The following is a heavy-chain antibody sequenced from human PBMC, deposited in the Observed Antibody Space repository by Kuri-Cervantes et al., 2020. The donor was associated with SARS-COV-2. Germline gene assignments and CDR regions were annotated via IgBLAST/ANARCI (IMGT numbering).Heavy chain of an antibody. Sequence: GGSLRLSCAASGFTFSSYAMSWVRQAPGKGLEWVSVIYSSGSSTYYADSVKGRFTISRDNSKNTLYLQMNSLRAEDTAVYYCAKDLGDYGMDVWGQGTTVTVSS. J-gene: IGHJ6*02. CDR3: AKDLGDYGMDV. CDR1: GFTFSSYA. V-gene: IGHV3-23*03. CDR2: IYSSGSST. D-gene: IGHD3-16*01.